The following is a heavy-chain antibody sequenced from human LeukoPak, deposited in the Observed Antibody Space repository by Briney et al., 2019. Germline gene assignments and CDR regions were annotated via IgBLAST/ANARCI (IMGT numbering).Heavy chain of an antibody. CDR3: ARSRYCSSTSCYGFLDY. V-gene: IGHV3-33*01. D-gene: IGHD2-2*01. Sequence: GGSLRLSCAASGFTFSTYGMHWVRQAPGKGLQWVAVIWYDGSNKQYADSVKGRFTISRDNSKNTLYLQMSSLRAEDTAVYYCARSRYCSSTSCYGFLDYWGQGTLVTVSS. CDR2: IWYDGSNK. J-gene: IGHJ4*02. CDR1: GFTFSTYG.